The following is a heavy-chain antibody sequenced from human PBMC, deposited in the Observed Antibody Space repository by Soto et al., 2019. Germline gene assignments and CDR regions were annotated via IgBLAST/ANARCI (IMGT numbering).Heavy chain of an antibody. V-gene: IGHV3-30-3*01. CDR2: ISYDGSNK. Sequence: GGSLRLSYAASGFTFSSYAMHWVRQAPGKGLEWVAVISYDGSNKYYADSVKGRFTISRDNSKNTLYLQMNSLRAEDTAVYYCARGEEARQVITRPFDYWGQGTLVTVSS. J-gene: IGHJ4*02. D-gene: IGHD3-22*01. CDR3: ARGEEARQVITRPFDY. CDR1: GFTFSSYA.